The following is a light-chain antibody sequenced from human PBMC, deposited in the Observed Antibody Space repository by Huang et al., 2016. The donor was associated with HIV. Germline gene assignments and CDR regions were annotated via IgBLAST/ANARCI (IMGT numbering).Light chain of an antibody. V-gene: IGKV1-39*01. CDR1: QHVSRY. CDR2: AAS. J-gene: IGKJ2*01. CDR3: QQSYTSPRYT. Sequence: DIQMTQSPSSLSASVGDRVTITCRARQHVSRYLNWYQQKPGKAPPLLIYAASTLQKGVPGRFSGSGSGTDFTLTITNPQPEDSATYYCQQSYTSPRYTFGQGTKLEIK.